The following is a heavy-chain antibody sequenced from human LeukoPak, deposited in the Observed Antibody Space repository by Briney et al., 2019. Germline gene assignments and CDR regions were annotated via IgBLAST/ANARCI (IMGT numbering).Heavy chain of an antibody. D-gene: IGHD3-22*01. Sequence: SETLSLTCAVYGGSFSGYYWSWIRQPPGKGLEWIGEINHSGSTNYNPSLKSRVTISVDTSKNQFSLKLSSVTAADTAVYYCARGGFWNYYDSSGSSGNYFDYWGQGTLVTVSS. CDR3: ARGGFWNYYDSSGSSGNYFDY. V-gene: IGHV4-34*01. J-gene: IGHJ4*02. CDR2: INHSGST. CDR1: GGSFSGYY.